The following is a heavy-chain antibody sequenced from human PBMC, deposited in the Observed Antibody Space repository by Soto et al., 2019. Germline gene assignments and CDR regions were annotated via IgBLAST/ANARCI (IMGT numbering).Heavy chain of an antibody. D-gene: IGHD5-12*01. CDR3: GTAKSTITWFAFDP. J-gene: IGHJ5*02. CDR1: GGSISSGGYY. Sequence: QVQLQESGPGLVKPSQTLSLTCTVSGGSISSGGYYWSWIRQHPGKGLEWIGYIYYSGSTYYNPSLKSRVTISVDTSKNQFSLKLSSVTAADTAVYYCGTAKSTITWFAFDPWGQGTLVTVSS. V-gene: IGHV4-31*03. CDR2: IYYSGST.